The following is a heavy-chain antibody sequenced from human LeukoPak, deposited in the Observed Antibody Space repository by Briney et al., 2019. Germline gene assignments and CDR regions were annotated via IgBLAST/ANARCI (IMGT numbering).Heavy chain of an antibody. CDR1: GFTFSSYG. CDR2: ISYDGSNK. J-gene: IGHJ5*02. V-gene: IGHV3-30*18. CDR3: AKDYGGSGWSVNWFDP. Sequence: GGSLRLSCAASGFTFSSYGMHWVRQAPGKGLEWVAVISYDGSNKYYADSVKGRFTISRDNSKNTLYLQMNSLRAEDTAVYYCAKDYGGSGWSVNWFDPWGQGTLVTVSS. D-gene: IGHD6-19*01.